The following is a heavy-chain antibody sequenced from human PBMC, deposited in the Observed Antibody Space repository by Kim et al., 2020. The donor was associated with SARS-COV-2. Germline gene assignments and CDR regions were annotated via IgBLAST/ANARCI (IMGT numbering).Heavy chain of an antibody. Sequence: GGSLRLSCEASGFTFNNACMNWVRQAPGKGLEWVGRVRSKANGGTTAYGAPVKGRFTISRDDSKNTLYLQMNSLETEDTAVYYCTSDVGDYCGCDCYSRVWGTGTTVTVSS. D-gene: IGHD2-21*02. V-gene: IGHV3-15*01. CDR2: VRSKANGGTT. CDR3: TSDVGDYCGCDCYSRV. J-gene: IGHJ6*04. CDR1: GFTFNNAC.